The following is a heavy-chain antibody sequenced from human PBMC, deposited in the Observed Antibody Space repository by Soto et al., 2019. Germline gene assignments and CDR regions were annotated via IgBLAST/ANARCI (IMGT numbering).Heavy chain of an antibody. V-gene: IGHV3-11*01. D-gene: IGHD2-15*01. J-gene: IGHJ4*02. CDR2: ISSSGTTI. CDR1: GFTFSDYY. CDR3: VRYRGRTGSFDC. Sequence: PGGSLRLSCAASGFTFSDYYMSWIRQAPGKGLEWISYISSSGTTIYYADSVKGRFTISRDNAENSLYLQMNSLRSEDTAVCYCVRYRGRTGSFDCWGQGALVTV.